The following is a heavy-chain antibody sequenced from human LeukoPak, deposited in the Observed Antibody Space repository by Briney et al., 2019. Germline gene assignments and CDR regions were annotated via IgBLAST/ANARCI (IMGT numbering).Heavy chain of an antibody. Sequence: SETLSLTCTVSGGSISSYYWSWIRQPPGKGLEWIGYIYYSGSTNYNPSLKSRVTISVDTSKNQFSLKLSSVTAADTAVYYCARAYCSSTSGYSLVWFDPWGQGTLVTVSS. CDR3: ARAYCSSTSGYSLVWFDP. J-gene: IGHJ5*02. D-gene: IGHD2-2*01. CDR2: IYYSGST. CDR1: GGSISSYY. V-gene: IGHV4-59*01.